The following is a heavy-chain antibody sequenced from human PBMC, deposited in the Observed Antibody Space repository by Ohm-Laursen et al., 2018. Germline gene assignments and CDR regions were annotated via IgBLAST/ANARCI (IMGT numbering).Heavy chain of an antibody. D-gene: IGHD1-26*01. J-gene: IGHJ4*02. CDR1: GFTFSSYA. V-gene: IGHV3-23*01. Sequence: SLRLSCAASGFTFSSYAMSWVRQPPGKGLEWVSTISANGVTTWYADSVKGRFTISRDNSKNTLYLQMNSLRAEDTAVYYCAKVGAIDYWGQGTLVTVSS. CDR2: ISANGVTT. CDR3: AKVGAIDY.